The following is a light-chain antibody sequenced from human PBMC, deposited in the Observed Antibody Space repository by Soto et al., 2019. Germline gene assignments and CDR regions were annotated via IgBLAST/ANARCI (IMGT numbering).Light chain of an antibody. CDR3: QQYGSSPKT. J-gene: IGKJ5*01. CDR2: AAS. V-gene: IGKV3-15*01. CDR1: QSVGSN. Sequence: EIVMTQSPATLSVSPGERATLSCRASQSVGSNLAWYQQKPGQAPRLLIYAASTRATGFPPRFSGSGSGTDFTLTISRLEPEDFAVYYCQQYGSSPKTFGQGTRLEIK.